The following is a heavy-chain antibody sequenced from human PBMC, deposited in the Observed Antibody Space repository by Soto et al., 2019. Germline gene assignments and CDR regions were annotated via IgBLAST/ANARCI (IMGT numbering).Heavy chain of an antibody. J-gene: IGHJ6*02. D-gene: IGHD2-8*01. Sequence: QVQLVQSGAEVKKPGASVKVSCKASGYTFTGYYMHWVRQAPGQGLEWMGWINPNSGGTNYAQKFQGWVTMTRDPFISKAYMELSRLRSDDTAVYYCARAYCTNGVSCLYDMDVWGQGTTVTVSS. CDR3: ARAYCTNGVSCLYDMDV. CDR1: GYTFTGYY. CDR2: INPNSGGT. V-gene: IGHV1-2*04.